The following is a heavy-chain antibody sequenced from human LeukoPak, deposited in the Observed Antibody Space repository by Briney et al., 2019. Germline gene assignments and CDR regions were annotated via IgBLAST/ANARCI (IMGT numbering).Heavy chain of an antibody. V-gene: IGHV4-31*03. CDR2: IYYSGST. J-gene: IGHJ4*02. CDR1: GGSISSGGYY. D-gene: IGHD3-22*01. CDR3: AREDDSSGYPDY. Sequence: PSQTLSLTCTVSGGSISSGGYYWSWIRQHPGKGLEWIGYIYYSGSTYYNPSLKSRVTISVDTSKNQFSLKLSSVTAADTAVYHCAREDDSSGYPDYWGQGTLVTVSS.